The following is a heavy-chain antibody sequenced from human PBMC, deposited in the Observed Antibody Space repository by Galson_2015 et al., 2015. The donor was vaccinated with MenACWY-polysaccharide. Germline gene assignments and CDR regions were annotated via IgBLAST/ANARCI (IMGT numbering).Heavy chain of an antibody. V-gene: IGHV3-48*02. J-gene: IGHJ4*02. CDR3: ARVLKGLVGATPDY. D-gene: IGHD1-26*01. CDR2: ISSSGTI. Sequence: SLRLSCAASGFTFSSYSMNWVRQAPGKGLEWVSYISSSGTIYYAGSVKGRFTISRDNGKNSLYLQMNSLRDDDTAVYYCARVLKGLVGATPDYWGQGTLVTVSS. CDR1: GFTFSSYS.